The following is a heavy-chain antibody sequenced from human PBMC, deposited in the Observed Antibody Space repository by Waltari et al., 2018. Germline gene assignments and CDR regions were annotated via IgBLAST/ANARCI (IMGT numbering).Heavy chain of an antibody. CDR3: ARDRWVGATGFDY. D-gene: IGHD1-26*01. J-gene: IGHJ4*02. V-gene: IGHV3-30*16. CDR2: ISYDGSNK. CDR1: GFTFSSYA. Sequence: QVQLVESGGGVVQPGRSLRLSCAASGFTFSSYAMHWVRQAPGKGLEWVAVISYDGSNKYYADSVKGRFTISRDNSKNTLYLQMNSLRAEDTAVYYCARDRWVGATGFDYWGQGTLVTVSS.